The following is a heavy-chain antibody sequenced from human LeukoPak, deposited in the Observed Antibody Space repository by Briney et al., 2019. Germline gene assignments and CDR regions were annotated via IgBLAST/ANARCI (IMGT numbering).Heavy chain of an antibody. CDR1: GFTFSSYS. V-gene: IGHV3-21*01. D-gene: IGHD3/OR15-3a*01. CDR3: ARDSRLKWTEYYFDF. CDR2: ISSSSSYI. J-gene: IGHJ4*02. Sequence: GGPLRLSCAASGFTFSSYSMNWVRQAPGKGLEWVSPISSSSSYIYYADSVKGRFTISRDNSKNTLYLQMNSLKPEDTAVYFCARDSRLKWTEYYFDFWGQGTLVTVSS.